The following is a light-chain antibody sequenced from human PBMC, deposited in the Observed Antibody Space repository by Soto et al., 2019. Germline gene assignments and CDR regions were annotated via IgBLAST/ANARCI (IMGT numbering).Light chain of an antibody. CDR1: QAIFNY. Sequence: EMVLTQSPATLSLSPGERATLSCRASQAIFNYVAWYQQKPGQAPRLLIYDVSTRATGIPARFSGGGFGTDFTLTISSLEPEDFAVYYCQQRSNWPLTFGGGTKVDIK. V-gene: IGKV3-11*01. CDR2: DVS. CDR3: QQRSNWPLT. J-gene: IGKJ4*01.